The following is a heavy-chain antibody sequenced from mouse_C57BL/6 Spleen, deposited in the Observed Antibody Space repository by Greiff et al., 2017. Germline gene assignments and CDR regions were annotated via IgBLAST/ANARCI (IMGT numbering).Heavy chain of an antibody. D-gene: IGHD2-4*01. Sequence: VQLQQSGAELVRPGTSVKMSCKASGYTFTNYWLGWAKQRPGHGLEWIGDIYPGGGYTNYNEKFKGQATLTADKSHSPASMQFRSLTSEDAAIYYWARSGVYDYDGPYYYAMDYWGQGTSVTVSS. CDR2: IYPGGGYT. CDR1: GYTFTNYW. V-gene: IGHV1-63*01. CDR3: ARSGVYDYDGPYYYAMDY. J-gene: IGHJ4*01.